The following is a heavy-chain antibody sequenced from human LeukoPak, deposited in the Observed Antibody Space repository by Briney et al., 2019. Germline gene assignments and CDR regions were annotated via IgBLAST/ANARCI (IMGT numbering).Heavy chain of an antibody. V-gene: IGHV1-18*01. CDR2: IIAYNGNT. CDR3: ARDPIWSGHGSLDS. Sequence: ASVKVSCKASGYTFTNYGISWVRQAPGQGLEWMGWIIAYNGNTNYAQKLQGRVTMTTDTSTNTAYMELRSLRSDDTAVYYCARDPIWSGHGSLDSWGQGTLVTVSS. J-gene: IGHJ4*02. CDR1: GYTFTNYG. D-gene: IGHD3-3*01.